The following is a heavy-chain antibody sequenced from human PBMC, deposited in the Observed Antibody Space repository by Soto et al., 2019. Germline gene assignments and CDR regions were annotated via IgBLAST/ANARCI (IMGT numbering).Heavy chain of an antibody. CDR3: ARELVVVAATAVYYYYGMDV. CDR2: ISYDGSNK. D-gene: IGHD2-15*01. J-gene: IGHJ6*02. V-gene: IGHV3-30-3*01. CDR1: GFTFSSYA. Sequence: GGSLRLSCAASGFTFSSYAMHWVRQAPGKGLEWVAVISYDGSNKYYADSVKGRFTISRDNSKNTLYLQMNSLRAEDTAVYYCARELVVVAATAVYYYYGMDVWGQGTTVTVSS.